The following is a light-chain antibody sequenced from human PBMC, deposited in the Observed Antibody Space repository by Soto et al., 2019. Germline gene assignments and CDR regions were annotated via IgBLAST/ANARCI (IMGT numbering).Light chain of an antibody. CDR1: SSDVGGYNY. V-gene: IGLV2-14*01. J-gene: IGLJ3*02. CDR2: DVS. CDR3: SSYTSSSTWV. Sequence: QSALTQPASVSGSPGQSITISCTGTSSDVGGYNYVSWYQQHPGKAPKLMIYDVSNRPSGASNRFSGSKSGNTASLTISGLQAEEEADYYCSSYTSSSTWVFGGGTKLTVL.